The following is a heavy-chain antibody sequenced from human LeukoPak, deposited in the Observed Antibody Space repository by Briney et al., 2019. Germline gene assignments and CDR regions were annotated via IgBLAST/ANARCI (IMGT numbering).Heavy chain of an antibody. CDR2: IFHNGRT. D-gene: IGHD3-9*01. Sequence: SETLSLTCGVSGYSMSRGCFWGWIRQPPGKRPEWIASIFHNGRTYYSPSLKSRVTIALDTSKSQFSLKLASMTAADTAVYYCAADVLRYFDWPYGFHVWGQGTTVTVSS. V-gene: IGHV4-38-2*01. CDR3: AADVLRYFDWPYGFHV. J-gene: IGHJ3*01. CDR1: GYSMSRGCF.